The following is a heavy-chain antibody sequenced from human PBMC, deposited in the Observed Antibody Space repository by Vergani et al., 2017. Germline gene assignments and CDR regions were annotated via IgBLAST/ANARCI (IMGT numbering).Heavy chain of an antibody. V-gene: IGHV1-2*02. CDR1: GYTFTDYF. CDR2: INPNSGGT. Sequence: QVQLVQSGAEVKKPGASVKVSCKASGYTFTDYFMHWVRQAPGQGLEWMGWINPNSGGTNYAQKFQGRVTMTRDTSISTAYMDLRNLRSDDTAVYYCARVGTSSNRDYFDYWGQGTLVTVSS. J-gene: IGHJ4*02. CDR3: ARVGTSSNRDYFDY. D-gene: IGHD2-2*01.